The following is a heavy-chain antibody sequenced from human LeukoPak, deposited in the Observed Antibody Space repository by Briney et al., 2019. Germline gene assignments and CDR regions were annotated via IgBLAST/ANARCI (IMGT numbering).Heavy chain of an antibody. CDR1: GFPVSSHY. Sequence: PGGSLSLSCAASGFPVSSHYMSWVRQAPGKGLEWVPVIYSGGSTYYADSVKGRFTISRDNSKNTLYLQMNSLRAEDTAVYYCAIFFFKQKTAYDMDVWGQGTTVTVSS. CDR3: AIFFFKQKTAYDMDV. V-gene: IGHV3-53*01. J-gene: IGHJ6*02. CDR2: IYSGGST. D-gene: IGHD3-3*01.